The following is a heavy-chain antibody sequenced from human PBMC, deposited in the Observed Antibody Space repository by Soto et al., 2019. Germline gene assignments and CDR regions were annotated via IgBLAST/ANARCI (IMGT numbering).Heavy chain of an antibody. CDR3: AKARWELPGFGY. CDR2: ISYDGSNK. J-gene: IGHJ4*02. CDR1: GFTFSSYG. V-gene: IGHV3-30*18. D-gene: IGHD2-15*01. Sequence: QVQLVESGGGVVQPGRSLRLSCAASGFTFSSYGMHWVRQAPGKGLEWVAVISYDGSNKYYADSVKGRFTISRDNSKNTLYLQMNSLRAEDTAVYYCAKARWELPGFGYWGQGTLVTVSS.